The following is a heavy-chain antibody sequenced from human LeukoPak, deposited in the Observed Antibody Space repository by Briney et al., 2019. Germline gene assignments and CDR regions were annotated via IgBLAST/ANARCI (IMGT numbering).Heavy chain of an antibody. Sequence: PGGSLRLSCAASGFSLGTYAMSWDRQAPGEGLEWVSAISGTAGYTYYADSVKGRFTISRDTSRNTLYLQMNSLRAEDTAIYYCAKGLDTFDHWGQGTLVSVSS. J-gene: IGHJ4*02. D-gene: IGHD5-18*01. CDR3: AKGLDTFDH. CDR2: ISGTAGYT. V-gene: IGHV3-23*01. CDR1: GFSLGTYA.